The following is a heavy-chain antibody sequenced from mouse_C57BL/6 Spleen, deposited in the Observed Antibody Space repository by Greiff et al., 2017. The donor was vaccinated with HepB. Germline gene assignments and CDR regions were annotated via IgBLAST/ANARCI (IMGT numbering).Heavy chain of an antibody. CDR3: ARIPDYYGSSYWYFDV. CDR1: GYTFTDYY. Sequence: VQLQQSGPELVKPGASVKISCKASGYTFTDYYMNWVKQSHGKSLEWIGDINPNNGGTSYNQKFKGKATLTVDKSSSTAYMELRSLTSEDSAVYYCARIPDYYGSSYWYFDVWGTGTTVTVSS. V-gene: IGHV1-26*01. J-gene: IGHJ1*03. CDR2: INPNNGGT. D-gene: IGHD1-1*01.